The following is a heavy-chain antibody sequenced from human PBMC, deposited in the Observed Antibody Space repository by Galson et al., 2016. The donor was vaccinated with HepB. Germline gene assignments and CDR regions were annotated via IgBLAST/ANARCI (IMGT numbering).Heavy chain of an antibody. V-gene: IGHV3-48*01. J-gene: IGHJ4*02. CDR1: GFAFHSYS. CDR2: ISSSGST. CDR3: AREDGVHYETSVYHGFLDS. Sequence: SLRLSCAASGFAFHSYSMNWVRQAPGKGPEWISHISSSGSTYYADSVKGRVTISRDNSKNTVDLQMNSLGREDTAVYYCAREDGVHYETSVYHGFLDSWGQGTLVTVSS. D-gene: IGHD3-16*01.